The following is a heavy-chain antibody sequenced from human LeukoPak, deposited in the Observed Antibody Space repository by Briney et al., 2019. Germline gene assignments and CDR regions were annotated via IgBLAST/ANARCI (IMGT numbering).Heavy chain of an antibody. Sequence: GGSLRLSCAASGFTFDDYAMHWVRQAPGQGLEWVSGISWNSGSIGYADSVKGRFTISRDNAKNSLYLQMNSLRTEDTALYYCAKDMGSIVGAPGSWGQGTLVTVSS. V-gene: IGHV3-9*01. CDR1: GFTFDDYA. CDR3: AKDMGSIVGAPGS. D-gene: IGHD1-26*01. CDR2: ISWNSGSI. J-gene: IGHJ5*02.